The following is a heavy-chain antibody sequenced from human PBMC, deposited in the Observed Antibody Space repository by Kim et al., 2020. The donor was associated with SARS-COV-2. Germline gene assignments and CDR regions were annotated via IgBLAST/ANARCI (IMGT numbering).Heavy chain of an antibody. CDR3: ARAVVVPAASPYYYGMDV. CDR1: GGSISSSNW. Sequence: SETLSLTCAVSGGSISSSNWWSWVRQPPGKGLEWIGEIYHSGSTNYNPSLKSRVTISVDKSKNQFSLKLSSVTAADTAVYYCARAVVVPAASPYYYGMDVWGQGTTVTVSS. CDR2: IYHSGST. V-gene: IGHV4-4*02. D-gene: IGHD2-2*01. J-gene: IGHJ6*02.